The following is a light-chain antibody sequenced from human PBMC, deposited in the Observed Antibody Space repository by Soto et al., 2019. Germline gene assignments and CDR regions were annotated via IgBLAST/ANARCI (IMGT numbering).Light chain of an antibody. CDR3: FSYSSSSTLYV. J-gene: IGLJ1*01. Sequence: QSALTQPASVSGSPGQSITISCTGASSDVGGYKYVSWYQQHPGKAPKLMIYEVSNRPSGVSDRFSGSKSGNTASLTISGLQAEDEAHYYCFSYSSSSTLYVYGTGTNVTVL. CDR2: EVS. CDR1: SSDVGGYKY. V-gene: IGLV2-14*03.